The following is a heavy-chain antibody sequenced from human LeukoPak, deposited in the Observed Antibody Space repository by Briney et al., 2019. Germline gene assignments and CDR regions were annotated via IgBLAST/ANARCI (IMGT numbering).Heavy chain of an antibody. J-gene: IGHJ4*02. V-gene: IGHV3-30*18. CDR3: AKDQSYYDSSGLFDY. CDR2: ISYDGSNK. CDR1: GFTFSSYG. Sequence: GRSLRLSCAASGFTFSSYGMHWVRQAPGKGLEWVAVISYDGSNKYYADSVKGRFTISRDNSKNTLYLQMNSLRAEDTAVYYCAKDQSYYDSSGLFDYWGQGTLVTVSS. D-gene: IGHD3-22*01.